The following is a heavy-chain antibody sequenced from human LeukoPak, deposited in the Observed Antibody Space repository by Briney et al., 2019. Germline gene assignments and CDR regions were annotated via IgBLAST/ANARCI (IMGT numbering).Heavy chain of an antibody. D-gene: IGHD3-10*01. CDR1: GGSISSGGYY. V-gene: IGHV4-31*03. CDR3: ARGGSMAHHFDY. CDR2: IYYSGST. J-gene: IGHJ4*02. Sequence: PSETLSLTCTVSGGSISSGGYYWSWIRQHPGKGLEWIGYIYYSGSTYYNPSLKSRVTISVDTSKNQFSLKLSSVTAADTAVYYCARGGSMAHHFDYWGQGTLVTVSS.